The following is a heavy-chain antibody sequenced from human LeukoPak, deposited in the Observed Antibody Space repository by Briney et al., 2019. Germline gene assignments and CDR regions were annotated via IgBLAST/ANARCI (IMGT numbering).Heavy chain of an antibody. V-gene: IGHV1-8*01. J-gene: IGHJ4*02. CDR1: GYTFTSYD. Sequence: ASVKVSCKASGYTFTSYDINWVRQATGQGLEWMGWMNPNSGNTGYAQKFQGRVTMTRNTSISTAYMELGSLRSEDTAVYYCARATYYEFWSGYYITGRGDLDYWGQGTLVTVSS. CDR2: MNPNSGNT. CDR3: ARATYYEFWSGYYITGRGDLDY. D-gene: IGHD3-3*01.